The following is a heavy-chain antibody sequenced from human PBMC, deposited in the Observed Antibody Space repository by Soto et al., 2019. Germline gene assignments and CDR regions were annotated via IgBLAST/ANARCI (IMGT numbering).Heavy chain of an antibody. CDR1: GGSISSDGNY. Sequence: QVQLQESGPGLVKSSQTLSLTCTVSGGSISSDGNYWSWIRQHPGKGLEWIGYIYYSGSTYYNPSHKSRVTISVDTSKNQVSLKLNSVTAADTAVYYCARARMVRGIIYYYGMDVWGQGTTVTVSS. CDR3: ARARMVRGIIYYYGMDV. J-gene: IGHJ6*02. V-gene: IGHV4-31*03. CDR2: IYYSGST. D-gene: IGHD3-10*01.